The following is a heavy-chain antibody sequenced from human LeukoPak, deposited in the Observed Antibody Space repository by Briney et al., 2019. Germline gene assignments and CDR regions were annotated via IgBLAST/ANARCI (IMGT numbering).Heavy chain of an antibody. CDR1: GYTFTSYA. CDR2: ISAYNGNT. V-gene: IGHV1-18*01. CDR3: ARDYYDSSGYNWFDP. Sequence: RASVKVSCKASGYTFTSYAMHWVRQAPGQGLEWMGWISAYNGNTNYAQKLQGRVTMTTDTSTSTAYMELRSLRSDDTAVYYCARDYYDSSGYNWFDPWGQGTLVTVSS. D-gene: IGHD3-22*01. J-gene: IGHJ5*02.